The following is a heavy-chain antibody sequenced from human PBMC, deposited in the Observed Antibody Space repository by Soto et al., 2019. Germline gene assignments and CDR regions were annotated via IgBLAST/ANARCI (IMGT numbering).Heavy chain of an antibody. CDR3: EKDPQYNSLRGFDF. CDR2: ITGSGGTT. V-gene: IGHV3-23*01. CDR1: GFTFSSYA. Sequence: EVHLLESGGVLVQPGGSLRLSCAASGFTFSSYAMNWVRQAPGKGLEWVSVITGSGGTTYYADSVKGRFNVSRDNSQSTLYLEMSSLRAEDTAVYFCEKDPQYNSLRGFDFWGQGPLVTVSS. J-gene: IGHJ4*02. D-gene: IGHD1-1*01.